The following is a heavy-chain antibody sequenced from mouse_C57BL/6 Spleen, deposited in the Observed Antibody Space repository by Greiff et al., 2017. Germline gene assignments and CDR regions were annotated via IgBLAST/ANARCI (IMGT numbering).Heavy chain of an antibody. D-gene: IGHD1-1*01. CDR3: ARGGGSTPRFAY. CDR2: IYPGDGDT. J-gene: IGHJ3*01. V-gene: IGHV1-80*01. Sequence: QVQLQQSGAELVKPGASVKISCKASGYAFSSYWMNWVKQRPGQGLEWIGQIYPGDGDTNYNGKFKGKATLTADKSSSTAYMQLSSLTSEDSAVYFCARGGGSTPRFAYWGQGTLVTVSA. CDR1: GYAFSSYW.